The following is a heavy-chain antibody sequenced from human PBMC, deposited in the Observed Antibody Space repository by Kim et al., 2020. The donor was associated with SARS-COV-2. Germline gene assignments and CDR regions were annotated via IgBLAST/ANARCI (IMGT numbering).Heavy chain of an antibody. V-gene: IGHV3-21*04. J-gene: IGHJ4*01. D-gene: IGHD3-22*01. CDR2: ISSNTSYI. CDR3: SCDRRLQCREGDY. Sequence: GGSLRLSCAASGFTFSGSGMNWVRQAPGKGLEWVASISSNTSYISYAYSATGRFTISIYNANNSQNLQMHMHSLETAATDDCSCDRRLQCREGDYLR. CDR1: GFTFSGSG.